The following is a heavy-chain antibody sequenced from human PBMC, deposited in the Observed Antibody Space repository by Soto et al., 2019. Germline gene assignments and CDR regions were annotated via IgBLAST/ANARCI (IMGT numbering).Heavy chain of an antibody. CDR1: GGTFSSYT. CDR3: ARGAATTFDY. V-gene: IGHV1-69*02. D-gene: IGHD5-12*01. J-gene: IGHJ4*02. Sequence: QVQLVQSGAEVKKPGSSVKVSCKASGGTFSSYTISWVRQAPGQGLEWMGRIIPILGIANYAQKFQGRVTDTANKSTSTADMELSSLRSEDKTVYYCARGAATTFDYWGQGTLVTVSS. CDR2: IIPILGIA.